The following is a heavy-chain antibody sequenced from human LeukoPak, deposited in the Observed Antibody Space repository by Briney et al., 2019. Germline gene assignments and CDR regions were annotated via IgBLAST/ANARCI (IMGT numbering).Heavy chain of an antibody. J-gene: IGHJ6*02. V-gene: IGHV3-30*18. CDR3: AKSNRGGPYYYGMDV. Sequence: GGSLRLSCAASGFTFSGYGMHWVRQAPGKGLEWVAVISYDGSNKYYADSVKGRFTISRDNSKNTLYLQMNSLRAEDTAVYYCAKSNRGGPYYYGMDVWGQGTTVTVSS. CDR1: GFTFSGYG. D-gene: IGHD3-10*01. CDR2: ISYDGSNK.